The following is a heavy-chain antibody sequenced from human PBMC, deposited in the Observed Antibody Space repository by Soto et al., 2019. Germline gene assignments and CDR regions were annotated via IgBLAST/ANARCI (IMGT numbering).Heavy chain of an antibody. D-gene: IGHD5-18*01. CDR1: GFTFDDYA. CDR3: AKAGGYSYVPSFDY. CDR2: ISWNSGSI. Sequence: LRLSCAASGFTFDDYAMHWVRQAPGKGLEWVSGISWNSGSIGYADSVKGRFTISRDNAKNSLYLQMNSLRAEDTALYYCAKAGGYSYVPSFDYWGQGTLVTVSS. J-gene: IGHJ4*02. V-gene: IGHV3-9*01.